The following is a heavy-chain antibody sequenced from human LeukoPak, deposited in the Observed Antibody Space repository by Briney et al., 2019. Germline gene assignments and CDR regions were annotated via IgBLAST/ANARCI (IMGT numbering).Heavy chain of an antibody. CDR1: GFTFSSYE. Sequence: GGSLRLSCAASGFTFSSYEMNWVRQAPGKGLEWVSYISSSGSTIYYADSVKGRFTISRDNAKNSLYLQMNSLRAEDTAVYYCARSDRDGYNPRYYYYYYMDVWGKGTTVTVSS. CDR3: ARSDRDGYNPRYYYYYYMDV. D-gene: IGHD5-24*01. CDR2: ISSSGSTI. V-gene: IGHV3-48*03. J-gene: IGHJ6*03.